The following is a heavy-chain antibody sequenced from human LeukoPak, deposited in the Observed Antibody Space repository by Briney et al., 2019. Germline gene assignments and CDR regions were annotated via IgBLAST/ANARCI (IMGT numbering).Heavy chain of an antibody. Sequence: GASVKVSCKASGYTFTVYYLHWVRQAPGQGLEWMGWINPNSGGTKSTQKFQGRVTMTRDTSISTAYMELRRLRSDDTAVYYCARDFLHVYYYDSSGYVRGAFDIWGQGTMVTVSS. CDR3: ARDFLHVYYYDSSGYVRGAFDI. CDR2: INPNSGGT. CDR1: GYTFTVYY. J-gene: IGHJ3*02. V-gene: IGHV1-2*02. D-gene: IGHD3-22*01.